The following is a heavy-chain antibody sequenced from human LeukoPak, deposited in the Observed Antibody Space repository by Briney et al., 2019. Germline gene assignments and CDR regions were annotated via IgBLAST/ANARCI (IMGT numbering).Heavy chain of an antibody. V-gene: IGHV4-4*07. D-gene: IGHD6-13*01. Sequence: SETLSLTCIVSGDSISNYYWSWIRQPAGKGLEWIGRIYTSGSTNYNPSLKSRVTMSVDTSKNQFSLKLSSVTAADTAVYYCAREATAGTFYFDYWGQGTLVTVSS. CDR1: GDSISNYY. CDR2: IYTSGST. J-gene: IGHJ4*02. CDR3: AREATAGTFYFDY.